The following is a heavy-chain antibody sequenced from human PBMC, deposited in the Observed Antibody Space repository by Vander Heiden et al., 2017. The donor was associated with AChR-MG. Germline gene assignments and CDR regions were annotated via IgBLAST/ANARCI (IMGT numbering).Heavy chain of an antibody. CDR2: IYYSGST. Sequence: QLQLQESGPGLVKPSETLSLTCTVSGGSISSSSYYWGWIRQPPGKGLEWIGSIYYSGSTYYNPSLKSRVTISVDTSKNQFSLKLSSVTAADTAVYYCASGSGWFRLSYFDYWGQGTLVTVSS. D-gene: IGHD6-19*01. J-gene: IGHJ4*02. CDR3: ASGSGWFRLSYFDY. CDR1: GGSISSSSYY. V-gene: IGHV4-39*01.